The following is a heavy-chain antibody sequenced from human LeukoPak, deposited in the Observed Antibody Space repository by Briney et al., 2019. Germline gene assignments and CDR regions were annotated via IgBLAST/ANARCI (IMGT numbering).Heavy chain of an antibody. V-gene: IGHV1-2*02. J-gene: IGHJ4*02. Sequence: ASVKVSCKASGYTFNDYYMQWVRQAPGQGLEWMGWINPNSGGTKYAQKFQGRVTMTRDMSISTAYMELSRLRSDDTAMYYCARSPGYYGSEFDYWGQGTVVAVSS. D-gene: IGHD3-10*01. CDR1: GYTFNDYY. CDR2: INPNSGGT. CDR3: ARSPGYYGSEFDY.